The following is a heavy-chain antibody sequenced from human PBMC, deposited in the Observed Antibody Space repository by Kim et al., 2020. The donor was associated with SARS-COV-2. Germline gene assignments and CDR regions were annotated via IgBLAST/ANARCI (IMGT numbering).Heavy chain of an antibody. CDR2: MFYGGIT. Sequence: SETLSLTCSVSGDSINSRSYNWAWIRQAPGKGLEWIGSMFYGGITYDNPSHKSRVTMTMDPSKNQFSLKMSSVTAADTAIYYCAREGAGRPPYYLYGLDRWGLGTTVTVSS. CDR1: GDSINSRSYN. V-gene: IGHV4-39*07. J-gene: IGHJ6*02. CDR3: AREGAGRPPYYLYGLDR. D-gene: IGHD3-16*01.